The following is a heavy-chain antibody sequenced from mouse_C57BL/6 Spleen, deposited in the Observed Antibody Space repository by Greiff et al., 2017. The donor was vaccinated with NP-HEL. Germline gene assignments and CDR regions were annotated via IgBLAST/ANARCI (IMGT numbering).Heavy chain of an antibody. D-gene: IGHD3-1*01. Sequence: QVQLQQSGAELVMPGASVKLSCKASGYTFTSYWMHWVKQRPGQGLEWIGEIDPSDSYTNYNQKFKGKSTLTVDKSSSTAYMQLSSLTSEDSAVSYCARLGTWGYWGQGTTLTVSS. CDR2: IDPSDSYT. CDR1: GYTFTSYW. CDR3: ARLGTWGY. J-gene: IGHJ2*01. V-gene: IGHV1-69*01.